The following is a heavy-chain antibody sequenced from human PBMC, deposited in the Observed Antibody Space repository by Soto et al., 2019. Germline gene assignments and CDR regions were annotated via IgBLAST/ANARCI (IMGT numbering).Heavy chain of an antibody. J-gene: IGHJ4*02. CDR3: ARTGDGSGTNYIDY. CDR1: GDSVSSGGYY. CDR2: INYSGKT. V-gene: IGHV4-31*01. D-gene: IGHD3-10*01. Sequence: QVQLQESGPGLVKPSQTLSLICIVSGDSVSSGGYYWSWIRQHPGKGLEWIGNINYSGKTYCNPSLKRPVTISAATSRNQSSLKLTSVTAADTAVYYGARTGDGSGTNYIDYWGQGTLVTVSS.